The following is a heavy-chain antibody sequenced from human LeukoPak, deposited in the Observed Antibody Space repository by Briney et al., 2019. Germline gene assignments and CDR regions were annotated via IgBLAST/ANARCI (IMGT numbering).Heavy chain of an antibody. CDR3: ARRGRGIVVVVAATRRNWFDP. V-gene: IGHV4-4*07. CDR1: GGSISSYY. D-gene: IGHD2-15*01. J-gene: IGHJ5*02. CDR2: IYTSGRT. Sequence: SETLSLTCTVSGGSISSYYYSWIRQPAGKGLEWIGRIYTSGRTNYNPSLKSRVTISVDTSKNQFSLKLSSVTAADTAVYYCARRGRGIVVVVAATRRNWFDPWGQGTLVTVSS.